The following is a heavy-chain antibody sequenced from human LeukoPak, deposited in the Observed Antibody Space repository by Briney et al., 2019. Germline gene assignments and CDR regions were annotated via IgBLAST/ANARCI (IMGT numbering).Heavy chain of an antibody. J-gene: IGHJ4*02. CDR3: AKDPRKKSYNWNYADY. V-gene: IGHV3-30*02. D-gene: IGHD1-7*01. CDR2: IRYDGSNK. Sequence: GGSLRLSCAASGFTFSSYGMHWVRRAPGKGLEWAAFIRYDGSNKYYADSVKGRFTISRDNSKNTLYLQMNSLRAEDTAVYYCAKDPRKKSYNWNYADYWGQGTLVTVSS. CDR1: GFTFSSYG.